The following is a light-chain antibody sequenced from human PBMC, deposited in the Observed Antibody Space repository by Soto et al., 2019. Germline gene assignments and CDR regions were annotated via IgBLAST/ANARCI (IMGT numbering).Light chain of an antibody. J-gene: IGLJ2*01. CDR2: DVV. CDR3: CSYAGSYTLGA. Sequence: QSALTQPRSVSGSPGQSVTISCIGTSSDVGGYNYVSWYQQHPGKAPKLMIYDVVNRPSGVPNRFSGSKSGNTASLTISGLQAEDEAVYYCCSYAGSYTLGAFGGGTKLTVL. CDR1: SSDVGGYNY. V-gene: IGLV2-11*01.